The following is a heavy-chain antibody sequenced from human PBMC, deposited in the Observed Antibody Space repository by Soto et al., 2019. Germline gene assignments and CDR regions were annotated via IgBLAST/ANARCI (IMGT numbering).Heavy chain of an antibody. D-gene: IGHD1-26*01. Sequence: QVQLQESCPGLVKPSDTLSLTCAVSGSSISSSNWWGWIRQPPGKGLECSGYIYYSGTTYYNPSLKSRVTMSVDTSKNQFCLKMTYVTAVDTAVYYCARREIQGPIDYWGQGTLVNVSS. CDR3: ARREIQGPIDY. CDR1: GSSISSSNW. CDR2: IYYSGTT. J-gene: IGHJ4*02. V-gene: IGHV4-28*01.